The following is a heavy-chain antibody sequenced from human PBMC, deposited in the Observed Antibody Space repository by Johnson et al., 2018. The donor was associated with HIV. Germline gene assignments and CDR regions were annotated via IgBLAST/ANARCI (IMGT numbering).Heavy chain of an antibody. CDR3: AKLPVLYGDFDDAFNI. V-gene: IGHV3-30*18. D-gene: IGHD4-17*01. Sequence: QVQLVESGGGVVQPGRSLRLSCAASGFSFSSYDMHWVRRAPGKGLEWVAVISYDGSNKYYADSVKGRFTISRDNSKNTLYLQMNSLRAEDTAVYYCAKLPVLYGDFDDAFNIWGQGTMVTVSS. J-gene: IGHJ3*02. CDR1: GFSFSSYD. CDR2: ISYDGSNK.